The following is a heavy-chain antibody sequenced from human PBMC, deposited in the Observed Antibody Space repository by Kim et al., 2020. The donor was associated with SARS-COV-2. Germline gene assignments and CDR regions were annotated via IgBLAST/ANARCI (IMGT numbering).Heavy chain of an antibody. CDR1: GGSISSYY. CDR3: ARGASGSSSWYGERGNWFDP. Sequence: SETLSLTCTVSGGSISSYYWSWIRQPPGKGLEWIGYIYYSGSTNYNPSLKSRVTISVDTSKNQFSLKLSSVTAADTAVYYCARGASGSSSWYGERGNWFDPCGQGTLVTVSS. D-gene: IGHD6-13*01. CDR2: IYYSGST. J-gene: IGHJ5*02. V-gene: IGHV4-59*13.